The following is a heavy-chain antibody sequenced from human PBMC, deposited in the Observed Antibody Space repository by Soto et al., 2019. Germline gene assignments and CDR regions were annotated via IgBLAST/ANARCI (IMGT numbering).Heavy chain of an antibody. CDR2: TYYRSKWYN. CDR1: GYSVSSNSAA. D-gene: IGHD6-19*01. J-gene: IGHJ4*02. CDR3: ASAGYSSGWYRGYYFDY. Sequence: QTLSLTCAISGYSVSSNSAAWNLIRQSPSRGLEWLGRTYYRSKWYNDYAVSVKSRITINPDTSKNQFSLQLNSVTPEDTAVYYCASAGYSSGWYRGYYFDYWGQGTLVTV. V-gene: IGHV6-1*01.